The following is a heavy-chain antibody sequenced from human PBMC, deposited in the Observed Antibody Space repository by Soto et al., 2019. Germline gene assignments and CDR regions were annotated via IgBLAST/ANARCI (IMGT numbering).Heavy chain of an antibody. Sequence: PGGSLRLSCAASGLTFSSYSMNWVRQAPGKGLEWVSSISSSSSYIYYADSVKGRFTISRDNAKNSLYLQMNSLRAEDTAVYYCARDTIFGAEYYYYYYGMDVWGQGTTVTVSS. D-gene: IGHD3-3*01. J-gene: IGHJ6*02. V-gene: IGHV3-21*01. CDR2: ISSSSSYI. CDR3: ARDTIFGAEYYYYYYGMDV. CDR1: GLTFSSYS.